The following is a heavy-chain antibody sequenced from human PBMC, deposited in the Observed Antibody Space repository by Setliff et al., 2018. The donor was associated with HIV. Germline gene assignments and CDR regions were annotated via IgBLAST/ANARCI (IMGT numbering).Heavy chain of an antibody. CDR1: GGSISSHY. CDR3: ARCYYNFWSGYPLDYMDV. D-gene: IGHD3-3*01. Sequence: SETLSLTCTVSGGSISSHYWSWIRQPPGKGLEWIGHIYTSGSTNYNPSLKSRVTMSVRTSKNQFSLKLSSVTAADTAVYYCARCYYNFWSGYPLDYMDVWGKGTTVTVSS. V-gene: IGHV4-4*08. J-gene: IGHJ6*03. CDR2: IYTSGST.